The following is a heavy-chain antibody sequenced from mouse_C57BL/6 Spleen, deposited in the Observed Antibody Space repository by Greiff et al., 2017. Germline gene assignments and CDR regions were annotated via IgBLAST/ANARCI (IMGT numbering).Heavy chain of an antibody. CDR3: ARETAYYAMDY. D-gene: IGHD3-2*01. CDR1: GYTFTSYW. CDR2: IYPGSGST. V-gene: IGHV1-55*01. J-gene: IGHJ4*01. Sequence: QVQLQQPGAELVKPGASVKMSCKASGYTFTSYWITWVKPRPGQGLEWIGDIYPGSGSTNYNEKFKSKATLTVDTSSSTAYMQLSSLTSEDSAVYYCARETAYYAMDYWGQGTSVTVSS.